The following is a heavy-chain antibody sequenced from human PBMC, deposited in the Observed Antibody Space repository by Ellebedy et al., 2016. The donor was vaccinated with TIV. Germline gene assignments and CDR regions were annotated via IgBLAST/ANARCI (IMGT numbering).Heavy chain of an antibody. Sequence: GGSLRLSXEASGFNFKIYSMAWVRQGPGKGLEWVSGISGRGINTEYEDSAKGRFTISRDNSNNTLYLQMHSLRAGDTAVYYCARDPYYGSGYFDLWGRGSLVTVSS. CDR1: GFNFKIYS. J-gene: IGHJ2*01. CDR3: ARDPYYGSGYFDL. D-gene: IGHD3-10*01. V-gene: IGHV3-23*01. CDR2: ISGRGINT.